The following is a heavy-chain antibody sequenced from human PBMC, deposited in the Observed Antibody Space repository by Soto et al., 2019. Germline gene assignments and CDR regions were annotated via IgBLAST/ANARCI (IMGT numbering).Heavy chain of an antibody. V-gene: IGHV4-59*08. J-gene: IGHJ4*02. D-gene: IGHD7-27*01. CDR3: AKNWNWGSLVH. CDR2: IYYGGST. Sequence: SETLSLTCTVSGDSISTDYWSWIRQSPGKGLEWIGFIYYGGSTNYNPSLKSRVTISVDTPRNQFSLKLSSVTAADTAVYYCAKNWNWGSLVHWGQGTLVTVSS. CDR1: GDSISTDY.